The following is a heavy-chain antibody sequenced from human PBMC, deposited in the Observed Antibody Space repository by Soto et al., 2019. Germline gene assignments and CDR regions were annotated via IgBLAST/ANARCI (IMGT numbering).Heavy chain of an antibody. CDR1: GFTFSSYG. V-gene: IGHV3-33*01. Sequence: QVQLVESGGGVVQPGRSLRLSCAASGFTFSSYGMHWVRQAPGKGLEWVAVIWYDGSNKYYADSVKGRFTISRDNSKNTLYLQMNSLRAEDTAVYYFATSPPPTEGAFDIWGQGTMVTVSS. J-gene: IGHJ3*02. CDR3: ATSPPPTEGAFDI. CDR2: IWYDGSNK.